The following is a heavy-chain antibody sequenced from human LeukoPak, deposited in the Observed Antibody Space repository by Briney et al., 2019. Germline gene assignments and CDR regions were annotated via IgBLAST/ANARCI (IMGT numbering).Heavy chain of an antibody. CDR2: INTNTGNP. J-gene: IGHJ5*02. V-gene: IGHV7-4-1*01. D-gene: IGHD1-26*01. CDR1: GHTFTSYA. Sequence: ASVKVSCKASGHTFTSYAMNWVRQAPGQGLEWMGWINTNTGNPTYAQGFTGRFVFSLDTSVSTAYLQICSLKAEDTAVYYCARDRIVGATAWFDPWGQGTLVTVSS. CDR3: ARDRIVGATAWFDP.